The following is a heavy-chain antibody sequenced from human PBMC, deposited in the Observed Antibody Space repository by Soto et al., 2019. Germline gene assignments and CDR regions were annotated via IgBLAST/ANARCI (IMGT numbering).Heavy chain of an antibody. J-gene: IGHJ5*02. CDR2: ISYDGSNK. V-gene: IGHV3-30-3*01. D-gene: IGHD1-26*01. Sequence: QVQLVESGGGVVQPGRSLRLSCAASGFTFSSYAMHWDRQAPGKGLEWVAVISYDGSNKYYADSVKGRFTISRDNSKNTLYLQMNSLRAEDTAVYYCARALVGARGWFDPWGQGTLVTVSS. CDR1: GFTFSSYA. CDR3: ARALVGARGWFDP.